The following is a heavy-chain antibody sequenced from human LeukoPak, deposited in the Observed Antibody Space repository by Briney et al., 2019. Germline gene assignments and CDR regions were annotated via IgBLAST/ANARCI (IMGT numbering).Heavy chain of an antibody. CDR1: GFTFSSYA. J-gene: IGHJ4*02. CDR3: AKDLYLQWLVPFSTGIYFDY. V-gene: IGHV3-23*01. D-gene: IGHD6-19*01. Sequence: GGSLRLSCAASGFTFSSYAMSWVRQAPGKGLEWVSAISGSGGSTYYADSVKGRFTISRDNSKNTLYLQMNSLRAEDMAVYYCAKDLYLQWLVPFSTGIYFDYWGQGTLVTVSS. CDR2: ISGSGGST.